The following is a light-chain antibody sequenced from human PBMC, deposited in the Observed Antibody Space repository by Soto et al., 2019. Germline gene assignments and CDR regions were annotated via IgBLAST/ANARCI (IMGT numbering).Light chain of an antibody. CDR3: QQYNNWPPMYT. CDR1: QSVSSN. V-gene: IGKV3-15*01. J-gene: IGKJ2*01. CDR2: GAS. Sequence: EIVMTQSPATLSVSPGERATLSCRASQSVSSNLAWYQQKPVQASRLLLYGASTRSTGIPARFSGSGSGTEFTLTISSLQSEDFAVYYCQQYNNWPPMYTFGQGTKLEIK.